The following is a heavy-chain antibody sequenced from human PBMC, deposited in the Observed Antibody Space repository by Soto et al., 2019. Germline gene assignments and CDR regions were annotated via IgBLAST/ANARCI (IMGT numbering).Heavy chain of an antibody. CDR1: GFSLRISGVG. CDR3: AHSATVSDAFDI. Sequence: QITLKESGPTLVKPTQTLTLTCTFSGFSLRISGVGVGWIRQPPGKALEWLALIYWDDDKRYSPSLKSRLTITKDTSKNPVVLTRTNMDPVDTATYYCAHSATVSDAFDIWGQGTMVTVSS. D-gene: IGHD2-15*01. J-gene: IGHJ3*02. CDR2: IYWDDDK. V-gene: IGHV2-5*02.